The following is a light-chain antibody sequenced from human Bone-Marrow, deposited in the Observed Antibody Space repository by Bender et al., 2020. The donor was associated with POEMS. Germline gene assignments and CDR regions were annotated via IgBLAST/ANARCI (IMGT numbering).Light chain of an antibody. J-gene: IGLJ2*01. CDR1: VVAKNF. CDR2: RDT. V-gene: IGLV3-27*01. Sequence: SLELTQPSSVSVSPGQTARITCSGDVVAKNFARWFQQKPGQAPVVVIYRDTERPPGIPERFSGSNSGNTATLTISGTQAMDDGDYYCQAWDSNIVTFGGGTKLTVL. CDR3: QAWDSNIVT.